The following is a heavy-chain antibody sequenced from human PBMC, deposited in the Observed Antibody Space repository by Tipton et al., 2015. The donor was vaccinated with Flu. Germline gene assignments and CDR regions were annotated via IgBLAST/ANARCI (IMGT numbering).Heavy chain of an antibody. Sequence: QSGPEVKEPGSSVRVSCKTSTGTFGNYAINWVRQAPGQGLEWMGGVLPFIGTANYAQKFQGRVTVSADRPTRIVYMELSSLRSEDTAVYFCAKRTPAYGDAFDIWGQGTMVIVSS. CDR1: TGTFGNYA. CDR3: AKRTPAYGDAFDI. D-gene: IGHD1-14*01. CDR2: VLPFIGTA. J-gene: IGHJ3*02. V-gene: IGHV1-69*06.